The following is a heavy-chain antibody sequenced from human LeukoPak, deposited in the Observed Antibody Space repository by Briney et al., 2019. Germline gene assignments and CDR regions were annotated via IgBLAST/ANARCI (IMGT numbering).Heavy chain of an antibody. CDR3: ARDKAGTTQGDSDY. Sequence: ASVTVSCKASGYTFTSYGISWVRRAPGQGLEWMGIIDPSGGSRSYAQKFQGRVTITRDTSTSTVYMELSSLRSEDTAVYYCARDKAGTTQGDSDYWGQGTLVTVSS. V-gene: IGHV1-46*01. CDR2: IDPSGGSR. D-gene: IGHD1-1*01. CDR1: GYTFTSYG. J-gene: IGHJ4*02.